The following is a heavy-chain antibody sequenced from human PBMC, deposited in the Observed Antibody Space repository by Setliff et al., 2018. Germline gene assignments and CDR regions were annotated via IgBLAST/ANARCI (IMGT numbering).Heavy chain of an antibody. CDR3: ARTGTYRYFDY. V-gene: IGHV4-61*09. D-gene: IGHD1-1*01. Sequence: PSETLSLTCTVSDDSISSRHYYWSWIRQPAGKGLEWLGQIYTSWSTNYNPSLKGRATLSIDASKNQFSLRLTSVTAADTAVYYCARTGTYRYFDYWGQGALVTVSS. CDR1: DDSISSRHYY. J-gene: IGHJ4*02. CDR2: IYTSWST.